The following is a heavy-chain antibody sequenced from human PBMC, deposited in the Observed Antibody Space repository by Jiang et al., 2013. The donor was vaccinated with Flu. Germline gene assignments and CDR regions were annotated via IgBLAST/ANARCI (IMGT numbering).Heavy chain of an antibody. CDR3: AKTTQPSAGNWYFDL. J-gene: IGHJ2*01. D-gene: IGHD1-1*01. CDR1: GFTFSNYA. V-gene: IGHV3-23*01. CDR2: LIGSGGNT. Sequence: VQLLESGGGLVRPGGSMRLSCAASGFTFSNYAMTWVRQAPGKGLEWVSALIGSGGNTYYADSVKDRFTISRDNSKSTLYLQMSSLRVEETAVYYCAKTTQPSAGNWYFDLWGRGTLVTVSS.